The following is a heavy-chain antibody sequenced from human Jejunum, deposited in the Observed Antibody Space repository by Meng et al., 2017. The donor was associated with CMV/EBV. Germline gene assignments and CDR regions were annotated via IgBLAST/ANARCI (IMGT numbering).Heavy chain of an antibody. CDR2: LSGSGVTT. J-gene: IGHJ5*02. CDR1: GFTFSSYA. D-gene: IGHD1-26*01. CDR3: AREWSVGAYNWFDP. V-gene: IGHV3-23*01. Sequence: SGFTFSSYAMTWVRQAPGKGLEWISTLSGSGVTTSYADSVKGRFTISRDNSKNTLYLQMDSLRVEDTAVYYCAREWSVGAYNWFDPWGQGTLVTVSS.